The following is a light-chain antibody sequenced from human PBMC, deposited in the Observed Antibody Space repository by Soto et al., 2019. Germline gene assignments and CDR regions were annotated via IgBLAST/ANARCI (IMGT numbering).Light chain of an antibody. CDR3: SSYAGSNNFV. V-gene: IGLV2-8*01. J-gene: IGLJ1*01. Sequence: QSVLTPPPSASGSPGQSVTISCTGTSNDVGYYDYVSWYQQYPGKAPKLMIYEVNKRPSGVPDRFSGSKSGNTAFLTVSGLRAEDEAEYHCSSYAGSNNFVFGTGTKVTVL. CDR2: EVN. CDR1: SNDVGYYDY.